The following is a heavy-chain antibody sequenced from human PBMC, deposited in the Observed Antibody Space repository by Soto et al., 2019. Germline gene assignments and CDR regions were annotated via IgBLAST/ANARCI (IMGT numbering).Heavy chain of an antibody. J-gene: IGHJ5*02. D-gene: IGHD3-10*01. Sequence: PSETLSLTCTVSGGSISSYYWSWIRQPPGKGLEWIGYIYYSGSTNYNPSLKSRVTISVDTSKNQFSLKLSSVTAADTAVYYCARGQLGELDPPENNWFDPWGQGTLVTVSS. CDR3: ARGQLGELDPPENNWFDP. CDR2: IYYSGST. CDR1: GGSISSYY. V-gene: IGHV4-59*08.